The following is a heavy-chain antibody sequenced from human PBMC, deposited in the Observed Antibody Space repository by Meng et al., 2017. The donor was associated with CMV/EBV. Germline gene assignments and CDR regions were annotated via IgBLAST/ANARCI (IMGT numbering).Heavy chain of an antibody. CDR3: AKNLRPGPSFGWFDP. CDR1: GVTFSSYG. V-gene: IGHV3-33*06. D-gene: IGHD3-10*01. Sequence: GVTFSSYGMHWVRQAQGKGLEWVAVIWYDGSNKYYADSVKGRFTISRDNSKSTVFLQMNSLRAEDTAVYYCAKNLRPGPSFGWFDPWGQGTLVTVSS. J-gene: IGHJ5*02. CDR2: IWYDGSNK.